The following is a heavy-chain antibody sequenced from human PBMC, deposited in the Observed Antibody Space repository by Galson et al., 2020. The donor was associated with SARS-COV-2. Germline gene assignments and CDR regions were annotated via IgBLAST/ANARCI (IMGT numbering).Heavy chain of an antibody. CDR3: ARDTTTGDNYYYGMDV. D-gene: IGHD7-27*01. CDR1: GYTFTSYY. Sequence: ASVKVSCKASGYTFTSYYMHWVRQAPGQGLEWMGIINPSGGSTSYAQKLQGRVTMTRDTSTSTVYMALSSLRSEDTAVYYCARDTTTGDNYYYGMDVWCQGTTVTVSS. V-gene: IGHV1-46*01. J-gene: IGHJ6*02. CDR2: INPSGGST.